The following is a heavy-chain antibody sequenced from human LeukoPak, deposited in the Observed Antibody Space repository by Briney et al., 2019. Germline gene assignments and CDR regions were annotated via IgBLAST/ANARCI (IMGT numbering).Heavy chain of an antibody. CDR3: ARLSFFSQDAFDI. CDR1: GDSINIYY. CDR2: IYISGST. Sequence: PSETLSLTCTVSGDSINIYYWSWIRQPAGKGLEWIGRIYISGSTNYNPSLKSRVTMSVDTSKNQFSLKLSSVTAADTAVYYCARLSFFSQDAFDIWGQGTMVTVSS. V-gene: IGHV4-4*07. D-gene: IGHD3-3*01. J-gene: IGHJ3*02.